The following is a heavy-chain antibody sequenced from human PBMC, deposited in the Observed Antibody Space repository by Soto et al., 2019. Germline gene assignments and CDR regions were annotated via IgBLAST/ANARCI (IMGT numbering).Heavy chain of an antibody. CDR2: IYHGGST. CDR1: GGSISSSTYS. CDR3: ARDRLGSGSYDY. D-gene: IGHD1-26*01. V-gene: IGHV4-30-2*01. J-gene: IGHJ4*02. Sequence: PSETLSLTCAVSGGSISSSTYSWNWIRQPPGKGLEWIGYIYHGGSTSYNPSLNSRVTISVDRSKNQFSLRLNSVAAVDTAVYYCARDRLGSGSYDYWGQGTLVTVSS.